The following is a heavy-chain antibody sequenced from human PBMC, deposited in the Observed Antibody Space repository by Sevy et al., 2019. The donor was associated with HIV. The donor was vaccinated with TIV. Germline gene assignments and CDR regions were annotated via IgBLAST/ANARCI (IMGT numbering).Heavy chain of an antibody. CDR1: GYTLSQLS. CDR2: FDPEDGRT. V-gene: IGHV1-24*01. CDR3: ATTKDYYDSSGYPFDY. J-gene: IGHJ4*02. Sequence: ASVKVSCKVSGYTLSQLSMHWVRQAPGKGLEWVGTFDPEDGRTIYAQTFQRRVTMTEDTSTDTAYMELNSLNSEDTAVYYCATTKDYYDSSGYPFDYWGQGTQVTVSS. D-gene: IGHD3-22*01.